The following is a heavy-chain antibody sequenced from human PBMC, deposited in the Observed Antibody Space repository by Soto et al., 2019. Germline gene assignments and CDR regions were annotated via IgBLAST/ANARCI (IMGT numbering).Heavy chain of an antibody. D-gene: IGHD3-22*01. V-gene: IGHV4-30-2*01. CDR3: ARVRPDSSGYLFDY. CDR1: GGSISSGGYS. Sequence: QLQLQESGSGLVKPSQTLSLTCAVSGGSISSGGYSWSWIRQPPGKGREWIGYIYHSGSTYYNPSLKSRVTISVDRSKNQFSLKLSSVTAADTAVYYCARVRPDSSGYLFDYWGQGTLVTVSS. CDR2: IYHSGST. J-gene: IGHJ4*02.